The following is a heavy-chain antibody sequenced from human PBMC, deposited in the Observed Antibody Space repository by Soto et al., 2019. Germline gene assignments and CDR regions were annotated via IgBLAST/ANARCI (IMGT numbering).Heavy chain of an antibody. CDR1: GFSLSTSGVG. V-gene: IGHV2-5*01. J-gene: IGHJ3*02. CDR3: AHSFPSGVVIKNDAFDI. D-gene: IGHD3-3*01. CDR2: IYWNDDK. Sequence: GPTLVNPTQTLTLTCTFSGFSLSTSGVGVGWIRQPPGKALEWLALIYWNDDKRYSPSLKSRLTITKDTSKNQVVLTMTNMDPVDTATYYCAHSFPSGVVIKNDAFDIWGQGTMVTVSS.